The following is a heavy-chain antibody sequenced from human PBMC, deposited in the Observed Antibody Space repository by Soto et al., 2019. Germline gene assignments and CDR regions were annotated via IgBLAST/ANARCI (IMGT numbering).Heavy chain of an antibody. Sequence: GGSLRLSCEASGFIFSSYWMHWVRQAPGKGLVWVSRINSDETSISIADSVKGRFTISRDNAKNTQYLQMSSLRVEDTAVYYCARGHVDYLNGFDLWGQGTMVTVSS. D-gene: IGHD4-17*01. CDR2: INSDETSI. CDR1: GFIFSSYW. V-gene: IGHV3-74*01. J-gene: IGHJ3*01. CDR3: ARGHVDYLNGFDL.